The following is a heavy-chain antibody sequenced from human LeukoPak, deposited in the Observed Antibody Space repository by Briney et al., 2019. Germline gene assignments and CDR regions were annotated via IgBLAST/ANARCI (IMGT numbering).Heavy chain of an antibody. Sequence: ASVKVSCKASGCTFTSYYMHWVRQAPGQGLEWMGIINPSGGSTSYAQKFQGRVTMTRDTSTSTVYMELSSLRSEDTAVYYCARAAGVPAAMYYFDYWGQGTLVTVSS. CDR3: ARAAGVPAAMYYFDY. J-gene: IGHJ4*02. V-gene: IGHV1-46*01. D-gene: IGHD2-2*01. CDR1: GCTFTSYY. CDR2: INPSGGST.